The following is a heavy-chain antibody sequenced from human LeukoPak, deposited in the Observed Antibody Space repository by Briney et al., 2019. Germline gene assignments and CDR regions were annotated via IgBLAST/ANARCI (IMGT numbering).Heavy chain of an antibody. CDR3: ARDRIWFGEVPFDY. D-gene: IGHD3-10*01. V-gene: IGHV3-33*01. CDR2: IWYDGSNK. CDR1: GFTFSSYG. J-gene: IGHJ4*02. Sequence: PGGSLGLSCAASGFTFSSYGMHWVRQAPGKGLEWVAVIWYDGSNKYYADSVKGRFTISRDNSKNTLYLQMNSLRAEDTAVYYCARDRIWFGEVPFDYWGQGTLVTVSS.